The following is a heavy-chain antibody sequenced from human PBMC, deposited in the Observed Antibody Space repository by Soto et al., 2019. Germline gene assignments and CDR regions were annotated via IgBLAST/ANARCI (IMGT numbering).Heavy chain of an antibody. J-gene: IGHJ2*01. CDR3: VRARIDV. CDR2: INPDGSEK. CDR1: GFIFSAYW. V-gene: IGHV3-7*01. Sequence: EVQLVESGGGLVQPGGSLRLSCVASGFIFSAYWMTWVRQAPGKGLEWVANINPDGSEKYYVDSVKGRFTISRDNVKNSLFLQVNNLRAEDTALYYCVRARIDVWGRGTLVTVSS.